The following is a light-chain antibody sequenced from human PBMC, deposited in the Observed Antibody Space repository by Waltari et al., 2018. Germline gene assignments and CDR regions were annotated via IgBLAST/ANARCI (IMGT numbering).Light chain of an antibody. J-gene: IGKJ1*01. Sequence: EIVMTQSPATLAVSPGLRVTLSCRARRNVRTNLAWYQHKPGQTPRLLISGASTRALVVPGRCSGAGSGTNFTLTISSLLSEDFAVYYCQQYDDSSPWTFGQGTKVEIK. CDR2: GAS. V-gene: IGKV3-15*01. CDR3: QQYDDSSPWT. CDR1: RNVRTN.